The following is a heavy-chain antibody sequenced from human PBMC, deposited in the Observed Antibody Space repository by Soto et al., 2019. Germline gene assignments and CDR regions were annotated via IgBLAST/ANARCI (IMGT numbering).Heavy chain of an antibody. Sequence: QVQLQESGPGLVKPSQTLSLTCTVSGGSISSGDYYWSWIRQPPGKGLEWIGYIYYSGSTYYNPSLKSPVTLSVDTSKNQFSLKLSSVTAADTAVYYCARATYARGGYYYGMDVWGQGTTVTVSS. V-gene: IGHV4-30-4*01. CDR2: IYYSGST. D-gene: IGHD3-10*01. J-gene: IGHJ6*02. CDR1: GGSISSGDYY. CDR3: ARATYARGGYYYGMDV.